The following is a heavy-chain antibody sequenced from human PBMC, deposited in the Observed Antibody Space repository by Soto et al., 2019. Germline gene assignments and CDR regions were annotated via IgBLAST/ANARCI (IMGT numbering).Heavy chain of an antibody. D-gene: IGHD3-10*01. Sequence: GGSLRLSCAASGFSLTSYSLNWVRQAPGKGLEWVSSISSSSSYIYYADPAKGRFTISRDNSKNSLYLQMSSLRAEDTAVYCCASDSRHYYGSGRSSSNYYMDVWGKGTTVTVSS. CDR3: ASDSRHYYGSGRSSSNYYMDV. V-gene: IGHV3-21*01. CDR2: ISSSSSYI. J-gene: IGHJ6*03. CDR1: GFSLTSYS.